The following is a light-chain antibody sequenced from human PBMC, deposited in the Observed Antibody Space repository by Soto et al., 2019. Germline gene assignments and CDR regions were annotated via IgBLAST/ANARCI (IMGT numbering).Light chain of an antibody. CDR3: QHYNNWPPAWT. CDR1: QSVRNN. CDR2: GAS. V-gene: IGKV3-15*01. Sequence: EIVMTQSPATLSVSQGERATLSCRASQSVRNNLAWYQQKPGQAPRLLIYGASTRATGIPARFSGSGSGTEFTLTISSLQSEDFALYYCQHYNNWPPAWTFGQGTKVDIK. J-gene: IGKJ1*01.